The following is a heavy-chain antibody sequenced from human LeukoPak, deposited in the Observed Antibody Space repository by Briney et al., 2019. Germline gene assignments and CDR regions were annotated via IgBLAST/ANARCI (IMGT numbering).Heavy chain of an antibody. Sequence: TGGSLRLSCAASGFTFSRYAISWVRQAPGKGLDWVSSISTSVGSTYYADSVKGRFTISRDNSKSTLYLQMNSLRAEDTAMYYCARDATPTQLWFRGSFDYWGLGALVTVAS. CDR3: ARDATPTQLWFRGSFDY. J-gene: IGHJ4*02. CDR1: GFTFSRYA. D-gene: IGHD5-18*01. V-gene: IGHV3-23*01. CDR2: ISTSVGST.